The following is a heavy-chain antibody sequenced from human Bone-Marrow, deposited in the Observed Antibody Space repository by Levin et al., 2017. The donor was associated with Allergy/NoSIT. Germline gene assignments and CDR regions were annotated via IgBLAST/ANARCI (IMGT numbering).Heavy chain of an antibody. D-gene: IGHD3-3*02. CDR3: ARDSPFLEWVGATDY. CDR1: GFTFSSYG. V-gene: IGHV3-33*01. J-gene: IGHJ4*02. Sequence: GGSLRLSCAASGFTFSSYGMHWVRQAPGKGLEWVAVIWYDGSNKYYADSVKGRFTISRDNSKNTLYLQMNSLRAEDTAVYYCARDSPFLEWVGATDYWGQGTLVTVSS. CDR2: IWYDGSNK.